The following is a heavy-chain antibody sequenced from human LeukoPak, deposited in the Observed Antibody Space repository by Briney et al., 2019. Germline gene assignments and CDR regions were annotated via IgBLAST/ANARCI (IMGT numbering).Heavy chain of an antibody. CDR3: ASSVPKWPLDY. CDR1: GGSISSYF. Sequence: PSETLSLTCTVSGGSISSYFWSWIRQPPGKGLEWIGSIYYSGSTYYNPSLKSRVTISVDTSKNQFSLKLSSVTAADTAVYYCASSVPKWPLDYWGQGTLVTVSS. D-gene: IGHD5-12*01. V-gene: IGHV4-39*07. CDR2: IYYSGST. J-gene: IGHJ4*02.